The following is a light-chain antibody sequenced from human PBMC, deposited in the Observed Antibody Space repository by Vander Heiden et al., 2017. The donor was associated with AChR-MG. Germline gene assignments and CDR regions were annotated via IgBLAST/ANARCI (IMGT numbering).Light chain of an antibody. Sequence: DIQMTQSPSSLSASVGDRVTISCRASQSITSYLNWYQQKPGKAPKLLVYATSNLHSGVPSRFSDSGSGTDFTLTITSLQPEDFATYYCQQRVTTPITFGQGTRLEI. J-gene: IGKJ5*01. CDR1: QSITSY. CDR3: QQRVTTPIT. CDR2: ATS. V-gene: IGKV1-39*01.